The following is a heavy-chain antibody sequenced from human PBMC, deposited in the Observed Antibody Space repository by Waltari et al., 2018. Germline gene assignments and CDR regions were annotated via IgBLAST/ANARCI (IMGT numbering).Heavy chain of an antibody. D-gene: IGHD3-22*01. CDR1: GFTFSRYW. CDR2: INSEGSGT. J-gene: IGHJ6*03. Sequence: EVQLVESGGGLVQPGGSLRLSCAASGFTFSRYWMHWVRQAPGKGLVWVSRINSEGSGTIYADSGKGRFTISRDNAKNTLYLQLNSLRVEDTAVYYCAREPSPDSSGYFYYYMDVWGKGTTVTVSS. CDR3: AREPSPDSSGYFYYYMDV. V-gene: IGHV3-74*01.